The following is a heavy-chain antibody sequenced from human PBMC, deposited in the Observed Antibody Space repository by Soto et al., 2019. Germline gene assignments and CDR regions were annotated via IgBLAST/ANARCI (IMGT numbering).Heavy chain of an antibody. Sequence: SSETLSLTCTVSGGSVNSGYYYWNWIRQPPGKGLEWIGYIYYSGSTNYNPSLKSRVTISVDTSKNQFSLKLSSVTAADTALYYCARDEMGSSPSNYYYYGMDVWGQGTTVTVSS. CDR2: IYYSGST. V-gene: IGHV4-61*01. CDR1: GGSVNSGYYY. CDR3: ARDEMGSSPSNYYYYGMDV. D-gene: IGHD6-6*01. J-gene: IGHJ6*02.